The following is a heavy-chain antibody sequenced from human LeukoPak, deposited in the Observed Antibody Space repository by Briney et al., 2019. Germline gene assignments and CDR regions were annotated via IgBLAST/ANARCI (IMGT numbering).Heavy chain of an antibody. J-gene: IGHJ4*02. CDR3: ARVSNIAARHFDY. V-gene: IGHV4-59*01. Sequence: SETLSLACAVYGGSFSGYYWSWIRQPPGKGLEWIGYLYYSGSTNYNPSLKSRVTMSVDTSKNQFSLKLSSVTAADTAVYYCARVSNIAARHFDYWGQGTLVTVSS. CDR1: GGSFSGYY. D-gene: IGHD6-6*01. CDR2: LYYSGST.